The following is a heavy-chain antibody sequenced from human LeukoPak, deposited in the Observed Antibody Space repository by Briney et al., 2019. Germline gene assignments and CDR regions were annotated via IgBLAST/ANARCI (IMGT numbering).Heavy chain of an antibody. CDR1: GGSFSGYF. CDR2: INHLGAT. J-gene: IGHJ4*02. V-gene: IGHV4-34*01. D-gene: IGHD2-21*01. Sequence: SETLSLTCAVHGGSFSGYFWTWIRQPPGKGLEWIGEINHLGATNYNPSLKSRVTISVDRSKNQFSLKVSSVTAADTAVYFCARGQIPLDYWGQGNLVTVSS. CDR3: ARGQIPLDY.